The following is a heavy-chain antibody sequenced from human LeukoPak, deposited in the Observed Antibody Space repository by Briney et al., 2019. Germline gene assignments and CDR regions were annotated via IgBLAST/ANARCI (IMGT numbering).Heavy chain of an antibody. Sequence: GGSLRLSCAASGFTFSDYYMSWIRQAPGKGLEWVSYISSSSSYTNYADSVKGRFTISRDNSKNTLYLQLNSLGAEDTAVYYCAAQPCSVGRCYLDYWGQGTLVTVSS. CDR2: ISSSSSYT. CDR3: AAQPCSVGRCYLDY. V-gene: IGHV3-11*06. D-gene: IGHD2-15*01. CDR1: GFTFSDYY. J-gene: IGHJ4*02.